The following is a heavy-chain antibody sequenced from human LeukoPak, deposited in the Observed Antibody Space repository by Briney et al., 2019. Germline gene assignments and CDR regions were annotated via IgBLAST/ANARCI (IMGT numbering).Heavy chain of an antibody. D-gene: IGHD3-16*02. Sequence: GGSLKISCKGSGYTFTTYWIGWVRQMPGKGLEWMGIIYPGDSDTRYSPSFQGQVTISADKSISTAYLQWSSLKALDTAMYYCARRVNGQLIVYFDYWGQGTLVTVSS. V-gene: IGHV5-51*01. CDR3: ARRVNGQLIVYFDY. J-gene: IGHJ4*02. CDR2: IYPGDSDT. CDR1: GYTFTTYW.